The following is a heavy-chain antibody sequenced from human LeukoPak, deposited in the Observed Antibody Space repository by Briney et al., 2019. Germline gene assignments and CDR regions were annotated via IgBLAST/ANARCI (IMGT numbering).Heavy chain of an antibody. CDR3: ARVMKYSSSSGYYYYMDV. Sequence: ASVKVSCKASGCTFTSYYMHWVRQAPGQGLEWMGIINPSGGSTSYAQKFQGRVTMTRDMSTSTVYMELSSLRSEDTAVYYCARVMKYSSSSGYYYYMDVWGKGTTVTVSS. CDR1: GCTFTSYY. J-gene: IGHJ6*03. V-gene: IGHV1-46*01. D-gene: IGHD6-6*01. CDR2: INPSGGST.